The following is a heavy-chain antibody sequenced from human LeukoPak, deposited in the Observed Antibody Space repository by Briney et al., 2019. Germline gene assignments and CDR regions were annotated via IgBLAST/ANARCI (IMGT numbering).Heavy chain of an antibody. Sequence: GGSLRLSCAASGFTVSSNYMSWVRQAPGKGLEWVSVIYSGGSTYYADSVKGRFTISRDNSKNTLYLQMNSLKTEDTAVYYCTRHSEDYYDSSGYSGLDFDYWGQGTLVTVSS. V-gene: IGHV3-53*01. J-gene: IGHJ4*02. CDR2: IYSGGST. CDR1: GFTVSSNY. CDR3: TRHSEDYYDSSGYSGLDFDY. D-gene: IGHD3-22*01.